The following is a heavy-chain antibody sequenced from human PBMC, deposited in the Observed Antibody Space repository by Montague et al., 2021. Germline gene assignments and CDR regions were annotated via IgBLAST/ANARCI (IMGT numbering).Heavy chain of an antibody. V-gene: IGHV3-9*01. Sequence: SLRLSCAASGFIFNNYVMNWVRQAPGKGLEWVSGTNGNSINIDYADSVKGRFTISRDNAKNSLYLKMNSLRAEDTAFYYCVKDTRDYYPDFWGQGILVTVSS. CDR1: GFIFNNYV. CDR2: TNGNSINI. D-gene: IGHD3-3*01. J-gene: IGHJ4*02. CDR3: VKDTRDYYPDF.